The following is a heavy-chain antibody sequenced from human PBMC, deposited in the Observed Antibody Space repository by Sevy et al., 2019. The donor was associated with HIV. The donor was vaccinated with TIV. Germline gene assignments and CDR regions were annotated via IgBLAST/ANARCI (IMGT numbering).Heavy chain of an antibody. V-gene: IGHV1-2*06. Sequence: ASVKVSCKASGYTFTGYYMHWVRQAPGQGLEWMGRINPNSGGTNYAQKFQGRVTMTRDTSISTAYMELSRLRSDDTAVYYCARDHFTPTSEYSSSWGFDPWGQRTLVTVSS. CDR2: INPNSGGT. D-gene: IGHD6-13*01. J-gene: IGHJ5*02. CDR3: ARDHFTPTSEYSSSWGFDP. CDR1: GYTFTGYY.